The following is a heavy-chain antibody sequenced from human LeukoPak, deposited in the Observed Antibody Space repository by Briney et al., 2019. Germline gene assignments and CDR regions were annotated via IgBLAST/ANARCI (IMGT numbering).Heavy chain of an antibody. CDR2: ISGSGGGT. CDR1: GFTFSSYA. J-gene: IGHJ4*02. V-gene: IGHV3-23*01. D-gene: IGHD3-10*01. CDR3: AKRTDGSGSRGGVLDY. Sequence: GGSLRLSCAASGFTFSSYAMSWVRQAPGKGLEWVSAISGSGGGTYYADSVQGRFTISRDNSKNTLYLQMNSLRADDTAVYYCAKRTDGSGSRGGVLDYWGQGTLVTVSS.